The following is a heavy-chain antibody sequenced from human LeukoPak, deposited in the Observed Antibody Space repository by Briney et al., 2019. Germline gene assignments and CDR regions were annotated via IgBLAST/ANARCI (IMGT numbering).Heavy chain of an antibody. CDR3: ARVETYCGGDCYSHFDY. J-gene: IGHJ4*02. CDR2: INPNSGGT. CDR1: GYTFTGYY. V-gene: IGHV1-2*02. Sequence: ASVKVSCKASGYTFTGYYIHWVRQAPGQGLEWMGWINPNSGGTNYAQKFQGRVTMTMDTSISTAYMELSRLRSDDTAVYYCARVETYCGGDCYSHFDYWGQGTLVTVSS. D-gene: IGHD2-21*02.